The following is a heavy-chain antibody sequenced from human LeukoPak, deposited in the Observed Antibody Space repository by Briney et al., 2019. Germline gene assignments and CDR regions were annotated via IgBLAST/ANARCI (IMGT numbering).Heavy chain of an antibody. CDR2: IIPIFGTA. V-gene: IGHV1-69*05. Sequence: SVKVSCKASGGTFSSYAISWVRQAPGQGLEWMGGIIPIFGTANYAQKFQGRVTITTDESTSTAYMELSSLRSEDTAVYYCARDPRWWYQFDYWGQGTLVTVSS. CDR1: GGTFSSYA. D-gene: IGHD2-15*01. J-gene: IGHJ4*02. CDR3: ARDPRWWYQFDY.